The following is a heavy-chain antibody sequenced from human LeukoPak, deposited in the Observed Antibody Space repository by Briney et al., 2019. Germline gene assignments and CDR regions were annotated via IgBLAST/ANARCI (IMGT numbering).Heavy chain of an antibody. Sequence: PGGSLRLSCAASGFTFNNYAMNWVRQAPGKGLEWVAAVTGPADTTYYANSVKGRFTISRDSFKDTVYLQMNRLGAEDTALYYCAQGAAIDHWGQGTLVTVSS. CDR2: VTGPADTT. CDR1: GFTFNNYA. CDR3: AQGAAIDH. V-gene: IGHV3-23*01. J-gene: IGHJ4*02. D-gene: IGHD5-24*01.